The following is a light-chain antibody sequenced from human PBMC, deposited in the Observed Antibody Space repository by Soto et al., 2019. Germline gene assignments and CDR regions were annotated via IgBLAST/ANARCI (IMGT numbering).Light chain of an antibody. CDR2: KAS. Sequence: DIQMTQSPSTLSGSVGDRVTITCRASQTISSWWAWYQQKPGKAPKLLIHKASTLKSGVPSRFSGSGSGTEFTLTISSLQPDDFATYYCQHYNSYSEAFGQGTKVDIK. CDR3: QHYNSYSEA. CDR1: QTISSW. V-gene: IGKV1-5*03. J-gene: IGKJ1*01.